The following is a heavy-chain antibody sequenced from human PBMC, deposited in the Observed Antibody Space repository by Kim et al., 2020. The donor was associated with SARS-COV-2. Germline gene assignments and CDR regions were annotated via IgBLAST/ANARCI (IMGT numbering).Heavy chain of an antibody. D-gene: IGHD6-13*01. V-gene: IGHV7-4-1*02. CDR3: ARVLSQRLIIAAADWWFDP. Sequence: ASVKVSCKASGYTFTSYAMNWVRQAPGQGLEWMGWINTNTGNPTYAQGFTGRFVFSLDTSVSTAYLQISSLKAEDTAVYYCARVLSQRLIIAAADWWFDPWGQGTLVTVSS. CDR1: GYTFTSYA. J-gene: IGHJ5*02. CDR2: INTNTGNP.